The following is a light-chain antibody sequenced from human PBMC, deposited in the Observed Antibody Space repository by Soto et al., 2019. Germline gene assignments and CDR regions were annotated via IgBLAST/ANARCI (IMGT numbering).Light chain of an antibody. Sequence: QSALTQPASVSGSPGQSITISCTGTSSDVGGYNYVSWYQQHPGKAPKLMSYDVSNRPSGVSNRFSGSKSGNTASLTISGLQAEDEAEYYCRSYTSSSTYVVFGGGTKVTVL. CDR2: DVS. CDR1: SSDVGGYNY. V-gene: IGLV2-14*01. CDR3: RSYTSSSTYVV. J-gene: IGLJ2*01.